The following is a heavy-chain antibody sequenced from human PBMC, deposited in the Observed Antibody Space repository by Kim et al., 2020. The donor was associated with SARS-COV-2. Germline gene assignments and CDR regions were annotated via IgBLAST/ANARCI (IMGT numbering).Heavy chain of an antibody. D-gene: IGHD3-22*01. CDR1: GFTFSNYW. V-gene: IGHV3-74*01. CDR3: TRDGYGGTIPFDY. CDR2: IKSDGSTT. J-gene: IGHJ4*01. Sequence: GGSLRLSCAASGFTFSNYWMHWVRQAPGKGLVWVSRIKSDGSTTSYADSVKGRFTTSRDNAKNTLYLQMNSLRAEDTAVYYCTRDGYGGTIPFDYWGHGT.